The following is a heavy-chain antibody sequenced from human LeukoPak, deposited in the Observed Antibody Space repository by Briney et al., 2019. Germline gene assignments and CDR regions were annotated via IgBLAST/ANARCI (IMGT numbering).Heavy chain of an antibody. D-gene: IGHD3-10*01. Sequence: SETLSLTCVVYGGSFSGYHWSWIRQSPGKGLEWIGEINHRGSTDYNPSLKRRVTMSLDTSKNQFSLKLSSVTAADTAVYYCAKSLYGSGSYYNWFDPWGQGTLVTVSS. CDR1: GGSFSGYH. CDR3: AKSLYGSGSYYNWFDP. V-gene: IGHV4-34*01. CDR2: INHRGST. J-gene: IGHJ5*02.